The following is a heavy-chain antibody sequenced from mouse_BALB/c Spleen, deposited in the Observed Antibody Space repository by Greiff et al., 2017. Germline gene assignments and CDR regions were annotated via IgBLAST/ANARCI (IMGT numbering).Heavy chain of an antibody. D-gene: IGHD1-2*01. Sequence: EVQRVESGPGLVKPSQSLSLTCTVTGYSITSDYAWNWIRQFPGNKLEWMGYISYNGSTSYNPSLKSRISNTRDTSKNQFFLQLNSVTTEDTATYDCARNSLLRLPWYIDDWGAGTTVTVSS. V-gene: IGHV3-2*02. CDR1: GYSITSDYA. J-gene: IGHJ1*01. CDR3: ARNSLLRLPWYIDD. CDR2: ISYNGST.